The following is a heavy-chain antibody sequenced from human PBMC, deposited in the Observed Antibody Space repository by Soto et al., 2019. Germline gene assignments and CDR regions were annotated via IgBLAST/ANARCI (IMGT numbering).Heavy chain of an antibody. CDR1: GGSISGYY. Sequence: QVQLQESGPGLVKPSETLSLTCTVSGGSISGYYWSWIRQPPGKGLEWIGYMYNTGSTVYNPSFTSRVTISVDTSTNQFSLKLNSVTAADTAVYYCARDLWGYCGTDCYPLDVWGQGTTVTVSS. CDR3: ARDLWGYCGTDCYPLDV. J-gene: IGHJ6*02. CDR2: MYNTGST. V-gene: IGHV4-59*01. D-gene: IGHD2-21*02.